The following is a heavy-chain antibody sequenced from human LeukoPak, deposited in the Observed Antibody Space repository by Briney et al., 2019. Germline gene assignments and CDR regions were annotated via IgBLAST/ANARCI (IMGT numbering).Heavy chain of an antibody. D-gene: IGHD1-26*01. Sequence: PGESLRLSCAASGFTFSDYYMTWIRQAPGKGLEWISYISGVASDIYYADSVKGRFTISRDNAKTSVYLQMNSLRVEDTAVYYCARGGAQGMDVWGQGTTVTVSS. CDR2: ISGVASDI. J-gene: IGHJ6*02. CDR3: ARGGAQGMDV. V-gene: IGHV3-11*01. CDR1: GFTFSDYY.